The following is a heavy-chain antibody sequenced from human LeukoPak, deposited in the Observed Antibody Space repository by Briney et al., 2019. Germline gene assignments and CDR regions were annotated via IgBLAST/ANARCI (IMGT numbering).Heavy chain of an antibody. CDR3: AKEADYYDSSGYYSFDY. J-gene: IGHJ4*02. V-gene: IGHV3-23*01. CDR2: ISGSGGST. Sequence: GGSLRLSCAASGFTFSSYAMSWVRHAPGKGLEWVSAISGSGGSTYYADSVKGRFTISRDNSKNTLYLQMNSLRAEDTAVYYCAKEADYYDSSGYYSFDYWGQGTLVTVSS. D-gene: IGHD3-22*01. CDR1: GFTFSSYA.